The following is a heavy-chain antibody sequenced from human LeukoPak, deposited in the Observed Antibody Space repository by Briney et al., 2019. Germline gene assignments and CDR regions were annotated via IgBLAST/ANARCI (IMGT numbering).Heavy chain of an antibody. CDR1: RFTFTNYA. J-gene: IGHJ4*02. CDR2: ISAGGSSI. Sequence: PGGSLRLSCAASRFTFTNYAMSWVRQAPGKGLEWVSVISAGGSSIYYADSVKGRFTISRDNSKNTLYLQMSSLRAEDTAVYYCVKPRKYTTNWSFDYWGQGTLVTVSS. CDR3: VKPRKYTTNWSFDY. V-gene: IGHV3-23*01. D-gene: IGHD6-13*01.